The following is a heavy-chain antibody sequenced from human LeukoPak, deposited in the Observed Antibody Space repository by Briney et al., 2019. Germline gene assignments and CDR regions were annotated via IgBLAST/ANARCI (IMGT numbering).Heavy chain of an antibody. CDR3: AKSSYCSSTSCYLPLDY. D-gene: IGHD2-2*01. CDR1: GFTFGSYG. Sequence: PGGSLRLSCAASGFTFGSYGMHWVRQAPGKGLEWVAFIRFDGSTKYYADSVKGRYTISRDNSENTLYLQMNSLRAEDTAVYYCAKSSYCSSTSCYLPLDYWGQGTLVSVSS. V-gene: IGHV3-30*02. CDR2: IRFDGSTK. J-gene: IGHJ4*02.